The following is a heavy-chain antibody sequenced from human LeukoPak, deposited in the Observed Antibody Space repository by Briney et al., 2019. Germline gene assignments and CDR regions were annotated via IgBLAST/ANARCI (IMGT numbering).Heavy chain of an antibody. CDR1: GGSISSYY. D-gene: IGHD6-13*01. CDR2: IYTSGST. J-gene: IGHJ4*02. Sequence: SETLSLTCTVSGGSISSYYWSWIRQPAGKGLEWIGRIYTSGSTNYNPSLKSRVTTSVDTSKNQFSLKLNSVTAADTAVYYWARDGYSGSWLDYWGRGTLVTVPS. CDR3: ARDGYSGSWLDY. V-gene: IGHV4-4*07.